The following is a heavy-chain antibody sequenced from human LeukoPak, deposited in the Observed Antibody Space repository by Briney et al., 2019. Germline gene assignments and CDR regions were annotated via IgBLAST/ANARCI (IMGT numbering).Heavy chain of an antibody. CDR2: CDSDGSGT. CDR1: GFTFSSYW. J-gene: IGHJ3*02. Sequence: GGSLRLSCAASGFTFSSYWMYWVRQAPGKGLMWVSRCDSDGSGTTYVDSVKGRFTVSRDNAKNTLYLQTSSLRAEDTAVYYCATSSVWGGAFNIWGQGTMVTVSS. D-gene: IGHD3-16*01. V-gene: IGHV3-74*01. CDR3: ATSSVWGGAFNI.